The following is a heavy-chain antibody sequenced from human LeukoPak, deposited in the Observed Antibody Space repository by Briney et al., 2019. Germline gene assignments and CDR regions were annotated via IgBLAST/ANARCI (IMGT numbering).Heavy chain of an antibody. CDR2: IKSKTDGGTT. V-gene: IGHV3-15*07. J-gene: IGHJ3*02. Sequence: GGSLRLSCAASGFSFSNYAMHWVRQAPGKGLEWVGRIKSKTDGGTTDYAAPVKGRFTISRDDSKNTLYLQMNSLKTEDTAVYYCTTYYDSSGYYYLDAFDIWGQGTMVTVSS. D-gene: IGHD3-22*01. CDR3: TTYYDSSGYYYLDAFDI. CDR1: GFSFSNYA.